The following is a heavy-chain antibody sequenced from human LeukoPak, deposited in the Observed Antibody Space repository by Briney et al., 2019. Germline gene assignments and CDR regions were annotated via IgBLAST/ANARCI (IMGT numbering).Heavy chain of an antibody. CDR2: IKQDGSEK. Sequence: GGSLRLSCAASGFTFSTYWMSWVRQAPGKGLEWVANIKQDGSEKYYVASVKGRFTISRDNPKNSLYLQMNTLRPEDTAVYYCARERQNKDFWSGGDYWGQGTLVTVSS. J-gene: IGHJ4*02. CDR3: ARERQNKDFWSGGDY. D-gene: IGHD3-3*01. CDR1: GFTFSTYW. V-gene: IGHV3-7*01.